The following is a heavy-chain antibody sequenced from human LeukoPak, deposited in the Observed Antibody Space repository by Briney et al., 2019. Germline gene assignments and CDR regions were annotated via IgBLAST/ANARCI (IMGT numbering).Heavy chain of an antibody. CDR2: INPNSGGT. CDR1: GYTFTGYY. Sequence: GASVEVSCKASGYTFTGYYMHWVRQAPGQGLEWMGWINPNSGGTNYAQKFQGRVTMTRDTSISTAYMELSRLRSDDTAVYYCARDKQQLVLVRDAFDIWGQGTMVTVSS. V-gene: IGHV1-2*02. CDR3: ARDKQQLVLVRDAFDI. D-gene: IGHD6-13*01. J-gene: IGHJ3*02.